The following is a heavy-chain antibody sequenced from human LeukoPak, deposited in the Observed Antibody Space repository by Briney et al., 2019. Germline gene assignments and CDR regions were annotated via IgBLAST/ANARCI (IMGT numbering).Heavy chain of an antibody. CDR3: ARAGGMTTVFFDY. V-gene: IGHV3-33*01. D-gene: IGHD4-11*01. Sequence: PGRSLRLSCAASGFTFSSYGMHWVRQAPGKGLEWVAVIWYDGGNKYYADSVKGRFTISRDNSKNTLYLQMNSLRVEDTAVYYCARAGGMTTVFFDYWGQGTLVTVSS. J-gene: IGHJ4*02. CDR2: IWYDGGNK. CDR1: GFTFSSYG.